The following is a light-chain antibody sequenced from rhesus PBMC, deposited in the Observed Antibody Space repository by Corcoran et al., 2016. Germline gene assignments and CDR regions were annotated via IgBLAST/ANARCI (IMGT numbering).Light chain of an antibody. Sequence: DVVMTQSPLSLPITPGQPASISCRSSQSLVHSDGNTYLSWYQQKPGQPPRLLIYKVSNRYSGVPDRFRGSGAGTDFTLKISRVEAEDVGVYYCGQRTKVPPFTFGPGTKLDIK. CDR2: KVS. V-gene: IGKV2-62*02. J-gene: IGKJ3*01. CDR3: GQRTKVPPFT. CDR1: QSLVHSDGNTY.